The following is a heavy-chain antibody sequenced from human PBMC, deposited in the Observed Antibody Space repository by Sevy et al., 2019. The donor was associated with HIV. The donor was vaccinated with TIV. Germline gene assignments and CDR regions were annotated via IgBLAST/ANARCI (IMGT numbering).Heavy chain of an antibody. Sequence: GGSLRLSCAASGFTFSSYAMSWVRQAPGKGLEWVSAISGSGGSTYYADSVKGRFTISRDNSKNTLYLQMNSLRAEDTAVYYCAKEYYYDSSGSVGSFDIWGQGTMVTVSS. CDR1: GFTFSSYA. J-gene: IGHJ3*02. D-gene: IGHD3-22*01. CDR2: ISGSGGST. CDR3: AKEYYYDSSGSVGSFDI. V-gene: IGHV3-23*01.